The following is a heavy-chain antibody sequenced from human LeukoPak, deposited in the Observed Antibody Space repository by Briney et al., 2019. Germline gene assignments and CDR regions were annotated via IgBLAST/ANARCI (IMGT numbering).Heavy chain of an antibody. V-gene: IGHV4-4*02. CDR2: IYHGGST. CDR1: GGSISSSNW. CDR3: ARVDDY. J-gene: IGHJ4*02. Sequence: TSGTLSLTCAVSGGSISSSNWWSWVRQPPGKGLEWIAEIYHGGSTNYNPSLKSRVTISLDTSKNQFSLHLSSVTAADTAIYYCARVDDYWGQGTLVTVSS.